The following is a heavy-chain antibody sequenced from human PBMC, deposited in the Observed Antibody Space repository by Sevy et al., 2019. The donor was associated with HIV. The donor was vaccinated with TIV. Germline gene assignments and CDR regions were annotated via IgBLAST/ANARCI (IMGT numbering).Heavy chain of an antibody. CDR3: AREHHYSHSTIFGVVISGYFDY. J-gene: IGHJ4*02. CDR2: ISYDGSNK. Sequence: GGFLRLSCAASGFTFSSYAMHWVRQAPGKGLEWVAVISYDGSNKYYADSVKGRFTISRDNSKNTLYLQMNSLRAEDTAVYYCAREHHYSHSTIFGVVISGYFDYWGQGTLVTVSS. V-gene: IGHV3-30-3*01. D-gene: IGHD3-3*01. CDR1: GFTFSSYA.